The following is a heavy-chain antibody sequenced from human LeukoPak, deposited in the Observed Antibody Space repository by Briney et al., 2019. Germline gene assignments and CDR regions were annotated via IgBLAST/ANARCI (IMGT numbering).Heavy chain of an antibody. CDR3: AKESCQDWYYFDY. V-gene: IGHV3-64*01. CDR2: ISSNGGST. J-gene: IGHJ4*02. Sequence: GGSLRLSCAASGFTFSSYAMHWVRQAPGKGLEYVSAISSNGGSTYYANSVKGRFTISRDNSKNTLYLQMGSLRAEDMAVYYCAKESCQDWYYFDYWGQGTLVTVSS. D-gene: IGHD3/OR15-3a*01. CDR1: GFTFSSYA.